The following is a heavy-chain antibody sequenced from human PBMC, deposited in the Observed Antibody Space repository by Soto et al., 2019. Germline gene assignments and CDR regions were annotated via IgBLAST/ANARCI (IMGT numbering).Heavy chain of an antibody. J-gene: IGHJ6*02. D-gene: IGHD2-15*01. CDR1: GYSFTSYW. CDR3: ARQHCRGGSCVPNYYYGMDV. CDR2: IYPGDSDT. V-gene: IGHV5-51*01. Sequence: GESLKISCKGSGYSFTSYWIGWVRQMPGKGLEWMGIIYPGDSDTRYSPSFQGQVTISADKSISTAYLQWSSLKASDTAMYYCARQHCRGGSCVPNYYYGMDVWGQGTTVTVSS.